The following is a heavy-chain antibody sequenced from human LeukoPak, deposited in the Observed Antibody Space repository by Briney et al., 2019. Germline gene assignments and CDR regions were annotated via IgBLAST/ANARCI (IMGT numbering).Heavy chain of an antibody. V-gene: IGHV4-59*08. CDR3: ARRVIESAVISERNWFDP. Sequence: SETLSLTCTVSGDSISSYYWSWIRQPPGKGLEWIGYIYYSGRTNYNPSLKSRVTISVDTTTNQFSLKLSSVTAADTAVYYCARRVIESAVISERNWFDPWGQGTLVTVSS. CDR1: GDSISSYY. CDR2: IYYSGRT. D-gene: IGHD3-3*02. J-gene: IGHJ5*02.